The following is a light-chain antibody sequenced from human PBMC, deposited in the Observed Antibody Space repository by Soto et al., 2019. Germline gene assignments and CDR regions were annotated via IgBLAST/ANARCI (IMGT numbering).Light chain of an antibody. V-gene: IGKV1-39*01. CDR2: AAS. CDR1: ETISRS. CDR3: QQKHSVPLT. Sequence: DIKMTQSPSPLSASAGESVTIPCRASETISRSLNWFQQQPGKAPKLLIYAASILQNEVPSRFSGSGSGTDFTLSITSLQSEDFATYYCQQKHSVPLTFGQGTRLEIK. J-gene: IGKJ5*01.